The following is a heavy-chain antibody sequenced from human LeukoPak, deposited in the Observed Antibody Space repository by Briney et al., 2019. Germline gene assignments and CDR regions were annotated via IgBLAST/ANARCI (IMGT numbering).Heavy chain of an antibody. CDR3: ARGLTAPRH. CDR1: GFTFRNYG. D-gene: IGHD2-21*02. V-gene: IGHV3-30*02. Sequence: GGSLRLSCAASGFTFRNYGMHWVRQAPGKGGEGGTFIRVDGSNKYYADSVRGRFTISRDNSKNTLYLQMNSLRAEDTAVYYCARGLTAPRHWGQGTLVTVSS. CDR2: IRVDGSNK. J-gene: IGHJ4*02.